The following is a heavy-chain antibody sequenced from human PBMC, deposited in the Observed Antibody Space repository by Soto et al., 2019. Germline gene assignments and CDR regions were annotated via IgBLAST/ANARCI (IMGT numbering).Heavy chain of an antibody. CDR2: IDPSDSYT. D-gene: IGHD1-26*01. V-gene: IGHV5-10-1*01. J-gene: IGHJ6*02. Sequence: PGESLKISCKGSGYSFTSYWISWVRQMPGKGLEWMGRIDPSDSYTNYSPSFQGHVTISADKSISTAYLQWSSLKASDTAMYYCASSFGQYGATDCYHCYGMEVWGQGTTVPVSS. CDR3: ASSFGQYGATDCYHCYGMEV. CDR1: GYSFTSYW.